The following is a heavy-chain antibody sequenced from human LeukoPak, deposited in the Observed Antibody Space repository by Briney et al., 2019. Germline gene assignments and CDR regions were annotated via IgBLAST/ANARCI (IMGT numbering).Heavy chain of an antibody. CDR1: GFTFDDYA. D-gene: IGHD3-16*01. CDR2: ISWNSGSI. Sequence: GRSLRLSCAASGFTFDDYAMHWVRQAPGKGLEGVSGISWNSGSIGYADSVKGRFTISRDNAKNSLYLQMNSLRAEDTALYYCAKSVGGYYFDYWGQGTLVTVSS. V-gene: IGHV3-9*01. CDR3: AKSVGGYYFDY. J-gene: IGHJ4*02.